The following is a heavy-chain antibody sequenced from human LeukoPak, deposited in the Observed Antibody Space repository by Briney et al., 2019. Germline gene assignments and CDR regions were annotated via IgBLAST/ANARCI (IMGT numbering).Heavy chain of an antibody. D-gene: IGHD3-10*01. V-gene: IGHV3-74*03. CDR1: GFAFSTYW. Sequence: PGGALRLSCAASGFAFSTYWMHWVRQAPGKGRLWVSRMKSDGSSKTYADFVKGRFAVSRDNAKNTLYLQTSSLRADDTAMYFCARVGGRGSIGGDCWGQGTLVTVSS. CDR2: MKSDGSSK. CDR3: ARVGGRGSIGGDC. J-gene: IGHJ4*02.